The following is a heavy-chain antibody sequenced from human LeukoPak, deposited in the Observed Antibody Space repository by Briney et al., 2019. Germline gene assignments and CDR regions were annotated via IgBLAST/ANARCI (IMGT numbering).Heavy chain of an antibody. V-gene: IGHV1-8*02. CDR1: GYTFTSYD. J-gene: IGHJ4*02. D-gene: IGHD2-2*01. CDR2: MNPNSGNT. Sequence: ASVKVSCKASGYTFTSYDINWVRQATGQGLEWMGWMNPNSGNTNYAQKLQGRVTMTTDTSTSTAYMELSSLRSEDTAVYYCAREGDCSSTSCYHDFDYWGQGTLVTVSS. CDR3: AREGDCSSTSCYHDFDY.